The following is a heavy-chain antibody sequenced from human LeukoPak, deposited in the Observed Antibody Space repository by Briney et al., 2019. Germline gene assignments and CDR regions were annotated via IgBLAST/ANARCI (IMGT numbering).Heavy chain of an antibody. CDR2: INHSGST. CDR3: ARGFATWDY. CDR1: GFTVSSNY. V-gene: IGHV4-34*01. Sequence: GSLRLSCAASGFTVSSNYKSWVRQPPGKGLEWIGEINHSGSTNYNPSLKSRVTISVDTSKNQFSLKLSSVTAADTAVYYCARGFATWDYWGQGTLVTVSS. J-gene: IGHJ4*02.